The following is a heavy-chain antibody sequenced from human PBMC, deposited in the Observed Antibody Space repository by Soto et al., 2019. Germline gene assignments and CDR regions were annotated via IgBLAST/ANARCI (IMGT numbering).Heavy chain of an antibody. D-gene: IGHD4-17*01. J-gene: IGHJ3*02. Sequence: SETLSLTCTVSGGSISSYYWSWIRQPPGKGLEWIGYIYYSGSTNYNPSLKSRVTISVDTSKNQFSLKLSSVTAADTAVYYCARLEYGDYNDAFDIWGQGTMVTVSS. CDR2: IYYSGST. V-gene: IGHV4-59*08. CDR3: ARLEYGDYNDAFDI. CDR1: GGSISSYY.